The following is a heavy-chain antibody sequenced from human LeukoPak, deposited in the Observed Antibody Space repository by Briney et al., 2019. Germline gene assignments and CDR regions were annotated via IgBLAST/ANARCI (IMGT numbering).Heavy chain of an antibody. V-gene: IGHV1-18*01. J-gene: IGHJ5*01. CDR3: ARAQPYYDFWSGYLGPPDS. D-gene: IGHD3-3*01. CDR2: INAYNGNT. Sequence: ASVKVSCKATGYTFTSYGISWVRQAAGQGVEWMGWINAYNGNTNFAQKLQGRVTMTTDTSTSTAYMELRSLSSDETAVYYGARAQPYYDFWSGYLGPPDSWGREPWSPSPQ. CDR1: GYTFTSYG.